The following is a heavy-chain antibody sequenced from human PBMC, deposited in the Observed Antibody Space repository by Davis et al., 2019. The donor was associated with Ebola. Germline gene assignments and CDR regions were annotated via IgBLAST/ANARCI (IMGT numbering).Heavy chain of an antibody. Sequence: SLKISCAASGFTFSDYYMSWIRQAPGKGLEWVSYISSSGSTIYYADSVKGRFTISRDNAKNSLYLQMNSLRAEDTAVYYCALRDYYYGMDVWGQGTTVTVSS. J-gene: IGHJ6*02. V-gene: IGHV3-11*01. CDR2: ISSSGSTI. CDR3: ALRDYYYGMDV. D-gene: IGHD3-16*01. CDR1: GFTFSDYY.